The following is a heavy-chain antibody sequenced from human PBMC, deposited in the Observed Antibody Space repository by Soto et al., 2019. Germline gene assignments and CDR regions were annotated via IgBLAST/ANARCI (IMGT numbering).Heavy chain of an antibody. CDR1: GYTFISYA. V-gene: IGHV1-3*01. Sequence: ASVNVSCKASGYTFISYAIHWVRQAPGQRLEWMGWINAGNGNTKYSQKFQGRVTITRDTSASTAYMELTSLRSEDTAVYYCARELQGLYYFDYWGQGTLVTVSS. D-gene: IGHD2-15*01. J-gene: IGHJ4*02. CDR2: INAGNGNT. CDR3: ARELQGLYYFDY.